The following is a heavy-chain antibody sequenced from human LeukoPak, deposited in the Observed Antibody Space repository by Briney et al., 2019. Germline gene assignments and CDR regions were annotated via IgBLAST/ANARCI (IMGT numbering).Heavy chain of an antibody. CDR2: IYYSGTT. CDR3: ARDLKIGYNSGWYSFDY. J-gene: IGHJ4*02. Sequence: PSETLSLTCTVSGGSISPYYWSWIRQPPGKGLEWIGYIYYSGTTNYNLSLKSRVTMSVDTSKNQVSLKLNSVTAADTAIYYCARDLKIGYNSGWYSFDYWGQGTLVTVSS. V-gene: IGHV4-59*01. D-gene: IGHD6-19*01. CDR1: GGSISPYY.